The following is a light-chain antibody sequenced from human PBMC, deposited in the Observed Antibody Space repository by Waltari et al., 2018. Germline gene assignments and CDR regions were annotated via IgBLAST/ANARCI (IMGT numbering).Light chain of an antibody. CDR2: GNN. V-gene: IGLV1-40*01. CDR3: QSYDTDVSGSSVV. CDR1: RSNLGAGYD. Sequence: QSVLTQPPSVSGAPGQRVTISCTGSRSNLGAGYDVHWYQHLPGKAPKLLIYGNNNRPSGVPDRFSGSKSGTSASLAITGLRAEDEADYYYQSYDTDVSGSSVVFGGGTKLTVL. J-gene: IGLJ2*01.